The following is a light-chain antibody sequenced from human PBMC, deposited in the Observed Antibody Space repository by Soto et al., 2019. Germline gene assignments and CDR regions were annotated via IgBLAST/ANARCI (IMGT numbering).Light chain of an antibody. J-gene: IGLJ2*01. CDR1: SSNIGSNT. V-gene: IGLV1-44*01. Sequence: QSVLTQPPSASGTPGQRVTISCSGSSSNIGSNTVNWYQQLPGTAHKFLIYSNNQRPSGVPDRFSGSKSGTSASLAIIGLQYEDEADYYCAAWDDSLNGVVFGGGTKLTVL. CDR3: AAWDDSLNGVV. CDR2: SNN.